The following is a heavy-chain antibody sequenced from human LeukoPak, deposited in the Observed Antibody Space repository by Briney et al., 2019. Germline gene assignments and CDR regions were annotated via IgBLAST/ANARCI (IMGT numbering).Heavy chain of an antibody. J-gene: IGHJ4*02. CDR2: IRYDGSNK. D-gene: IGHD3-22*01. CDR1: GFTFSSYG. Sequence: GGSLRLSCAASGFTFSSYGMHWVRQTPGKGLEWVAFIRYDGSNKYYADSVKGRFTISRDNSKNTLYLQMNSLRAEDTAVYYCAKTMSTYYYDSSGFCGQGTLVTVSS. CDR3: AKTMSTYYYDSSGF. V-gene: IGHV3-30*02.